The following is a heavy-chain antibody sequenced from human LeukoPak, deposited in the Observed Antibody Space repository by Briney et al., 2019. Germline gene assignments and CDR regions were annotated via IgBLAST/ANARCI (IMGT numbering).Heavy chain of an antibody. J-gene: IGHJ4*02. D-gene: IGHD4-17*01. CDR3: ARIDDYGDHFDY. CDR2: ISGGGIST. Sequence: GGSLRLSCAASGFTFSSYAMSWVRQAPGKGLEWVSGISGGGISTYYADSVKGRFTISRDNSKNTLYLQMNSLRAEDTAVYYCARIDDYGDHFDYWGQGTLVTVSS. V-gene: IGHV3-23*01. CDR1: GFTFSSYA.